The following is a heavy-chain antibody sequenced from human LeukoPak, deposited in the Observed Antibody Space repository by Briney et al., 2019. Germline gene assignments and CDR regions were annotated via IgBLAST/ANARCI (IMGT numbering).Heavy chain of an antibody. J-gene: IGHJ4*02. CDR3: ARNGYTSGWYRN. Sequence: PGGSLRLSCAASGFTVSSNYMSWVRQAPGKGLEWASTIYSGGSTYYADSVKGRFTISRDTSENTLYLQMNSLRGEDTAVYYCARNGYTSGWYRNWGQGTLVTVSS. V-gene: IGHV3-53*01. CDR2: IYSGGST. D-gene: IGHD6-19*01. CDR1: GFTVSSNY.